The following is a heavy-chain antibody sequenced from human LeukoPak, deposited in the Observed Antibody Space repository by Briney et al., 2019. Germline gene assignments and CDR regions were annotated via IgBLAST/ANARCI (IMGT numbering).Heavy chain of an antibody. CDR3: ARGGATRERFEN. V-gene: IGHV3-7*01. J-gene: IGHJ4*02. CDR2: MGKDGSEI. Sequence: RSLRRSCAASGLAFTVQTMSWVGHATGKGLDWLASMGKDGSEIYYVDSVKGRFTISRDNPKNSLYLQMNSLRAEDTAVYYCARGGATRERFENWGQGTLVTVSS. CDR1: GLAFTVQT. D-gene: IGHD1-26*01.